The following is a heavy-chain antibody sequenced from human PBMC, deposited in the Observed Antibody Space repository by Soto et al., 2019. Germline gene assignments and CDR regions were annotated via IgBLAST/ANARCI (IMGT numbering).Heavy chain of an antibody. V-gene: IGHV1-8*01. D-gene: IGHD2-21*02. Sequence: QVQVVQSRAEVKKPGASVKVSCKTSGYTFTDYDINWVRQAPGQGLAWMGWVSPDNGNAGYAQHFQGRVTLTSDTSISTAYMELSSLTSEDTAVYYCEVTTGYWGQGTMVTVSS. CDR1: GYTFTDYD. J-gene: IGHJ4*02. CDR3: EVTTGY. CDR2: VSPDNGNA.